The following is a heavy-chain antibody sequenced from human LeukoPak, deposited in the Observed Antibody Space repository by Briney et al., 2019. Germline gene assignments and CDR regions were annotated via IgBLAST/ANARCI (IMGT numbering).Heavy chain of an antibody. CDR3: AKSYCSGGSCYYDY. Sequence: GGSLRLSCAASGFTFSNYAMHWVRQAPGKGLEWVALISYDGSNKYDADSVKARFTISRDNSKNTLYLQMNSLRAEDTAVYYCAKSYCSGGSCYYDYWGQGTLVTVSS. V-gene: IGHV3-30-3*02. D-gene: IGHD2-15*01. CDR2: ISYDGSNK. J-gene: IGHJ4*02. CDR1: GFTFSNYA.